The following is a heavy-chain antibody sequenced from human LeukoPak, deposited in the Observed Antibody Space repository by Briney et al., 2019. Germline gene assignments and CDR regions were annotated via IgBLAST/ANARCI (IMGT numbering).Heavy chain of an antibody. CDR3: ARGPLTIEYTAMDV. D-gene: IGHD3-10*01. J-gene: IGHJ6*02. V-gene: IGHV4-39*07. Sequence: SETLSLTCTVSGGSISSSSYYWGWIRQPPGKGLEWIGSIYYSGSTYYNPSLKSRVTISVDTSKNQFSLKLSSVTAADTAVYYCARGPLTIEYTAMDVWGQGTTVTVSS. CDR2: IYYSGST. CDR1: GGSISSSSYY.